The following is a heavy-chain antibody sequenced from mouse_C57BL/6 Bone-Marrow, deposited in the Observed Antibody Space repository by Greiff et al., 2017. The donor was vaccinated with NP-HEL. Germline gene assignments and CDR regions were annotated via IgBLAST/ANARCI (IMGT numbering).Heavy chain of an antibody. J-gene: IGHJ3*01. CDR2: IHPNSGST. Sequence: QVQLQQPGAELVKPGASVKLSCKASGYTFTSYWMHWVKQRPGQGLEWIGMIHPNSGSTNYNEKFKSKATLTVDKSSSTAYMQLSSLTSEDSAVYYCARKESKVLAYWGQGTLVTVSA. D-gene: IGHD2-5*01. CDR1: GYTFTSYW. V-gene: IGHV1-64*01. CDR3: ARKESKVLAY.